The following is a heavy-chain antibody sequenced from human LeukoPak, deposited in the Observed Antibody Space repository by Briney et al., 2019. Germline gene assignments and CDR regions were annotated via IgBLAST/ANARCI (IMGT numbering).Heavy chain of an antibody. CDR2: IYYSGST. D-gene: IGHD6-13*01. CDR1: GGSISSYY. J-gene: IGHJ6*02. Sequence: SETMPLTCTVSGGSISSYYWSWIRQPPGKGLEWIGYIYYSGSTNYNPSLKSRVTISVDTSKNQFSLKLSSVTAADTAVYYCARGFGIAAAGTVYYYYGMDVWGQGTTVTVSS. V-gene: IGHV4-59*01. CDR3: ARGFGIAAAGTVYYYYGMDV.